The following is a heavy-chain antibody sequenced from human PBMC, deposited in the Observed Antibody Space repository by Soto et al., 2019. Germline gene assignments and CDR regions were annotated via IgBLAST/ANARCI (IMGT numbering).Heavy chain of an antibody. D-gene: IGHD6-13*01. CDR3: ASIANGRAAALDY. J-gene: IGHJ4*02. CDR1: GFTFSSYA. CDR2: ISYDGSNK. V-gene: IGHV3-30-3*01. Sequence: GGSLRLSCAASGFTFSSYAMXWVRQAPGKGLEWVAVISYDGSNKYYADSVKGRFTISRDNSKNTLYLQMNSLRAEDTAVYYCASIANGRAAALDYWGQGTLVTVSS.